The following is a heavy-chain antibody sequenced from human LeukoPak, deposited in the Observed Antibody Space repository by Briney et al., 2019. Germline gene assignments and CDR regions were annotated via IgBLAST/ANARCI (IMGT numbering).Heavy chain of an antibody. D-gene: IGHD2-2*01. J-gene: IGHJ4*02. CDR1: GGTFSIYA. Sequence: SVKVYCKASGGTFSIYAISWVRQAPGQGLEWMGGIIPIFGTANYAQKFQGRVTITADESTSAAYMELSSLRSTHPVLYYCASSTHIVVVPAASYFDYWGQGTLVTVSS. CDR2: IIPIFGTA. V-gene: IGHV1-69*13. CDR3: ASSTHIVVVPAASYFDY.